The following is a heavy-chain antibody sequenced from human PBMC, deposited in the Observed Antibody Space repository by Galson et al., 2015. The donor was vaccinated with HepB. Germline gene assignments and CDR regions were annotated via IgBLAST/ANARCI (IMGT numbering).Heavy chain of an antibody. CDR1: GGSISSSSYY. D-gene: IGHD2-15*01. J-gene: IGHJ3*02. V-gene: IGHV4-39*01. Sequence: SETLSLTCTVSGGSISSSSYYWGWIRQPPRKGLEWIGSIYYSGSAYYNPSLKSRVTISVDTSKDQFSLKMSSATAADTAVYCCARRAVAINAFDIWGQGAMVTVSS. CDR3: ARRAVAINAFDI. CDR2: IYYSGSA.